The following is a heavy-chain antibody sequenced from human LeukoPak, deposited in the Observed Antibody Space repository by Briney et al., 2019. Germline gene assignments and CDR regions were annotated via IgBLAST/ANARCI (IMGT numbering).Heavy chain of an antibody. CDR2: ISGSSSNT. D-gene: IGHD3-22*01. J-gene: IGHJ4*02. V-gene: IGHV3-11*06. CDR1: GFTFSDYY. Sequence: GGSLRLSCAASGFTFSDYYMTWIRQAPGKGLEWLSYISGSSSNTNYADSVQGRFTISRDNAKNSLYLQMSSLRAEDTAVYYCARVNPTNSGFYAYWGQGTLVTVSS. CDR3: ARVNPTNSGFYAY.